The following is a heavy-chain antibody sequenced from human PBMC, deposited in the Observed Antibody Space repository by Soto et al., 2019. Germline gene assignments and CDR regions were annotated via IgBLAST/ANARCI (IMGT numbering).Heavy chain of an antibody. J-gene: IGHJ3*02. V-gene: IGHV4-59*01. Sequence: PSETLSLTCTVSGDSISSYSWSWIRQPPGKRLEWIGNIHYNGNTKYSPSLKSRVTMSVDTSKNHFSLKLISVTTADTAVYYCGRGDYANAFDIWGQGTMVTVSS. CDR1: GDSISSYS. CDR2: IHYNGNT. CDR3: GRGDYANAFDI. D-gene: IGHD4-17*01.